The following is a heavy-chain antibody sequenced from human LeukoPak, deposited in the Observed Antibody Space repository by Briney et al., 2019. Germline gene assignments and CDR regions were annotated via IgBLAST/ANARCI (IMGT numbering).Heavy chain of an antibody. D-gene: IGHD4-17*01. CDR3: AKDTSPSGDYGNLDY. CDR2: IRYDGSNK. V-gene: IGHV3-30*02. J-gene: IGHJ4*02. CDR1: GFTFSSYG. Sequence: PGGSLRLSCAASGFTFSSYGMHWVRQAPGKGLEWVAFIRYDGSNKYYADSVKGRFTISRDNAKNSLYLQMNSLRAEDTALYYCAKDTSPSGDYGNLDYWGQGTLVTVSS.